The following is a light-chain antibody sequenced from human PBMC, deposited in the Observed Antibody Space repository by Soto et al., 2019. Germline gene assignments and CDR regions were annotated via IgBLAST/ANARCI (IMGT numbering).Light chain of an antibody. J-gene: IGKJ3*01. V-gene: IGKV1-9*01. CDR2: AAS. CDR3: QQLGT. CDR1: QGISSY. Sequence: DIQLTQSPSFLSASVGDRVTITCRASQGISSYLAWYQQKPGKAPKLLIYAASTLKSGVPSRFSGSGSGTEFTLTISSLQPEDFATYYCQQLGTFGPGTKVDIK.